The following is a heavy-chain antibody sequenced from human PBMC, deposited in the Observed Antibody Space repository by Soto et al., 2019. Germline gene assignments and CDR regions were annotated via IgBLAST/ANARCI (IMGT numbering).Heavy chain of an antibody. V-gene: IGHV1-18*01. J-gene: IGHJ6*02. CDR1: GYTFTSYG. CDR2: ISAYNGNT. CDR3: ARDSWYYYDSSGYYFSDSYGMDV. Sequence: GASVKVSCKASGYTFTSYGISWVRQAPGQGLEWMGWISAYNGNTNYAQKLQGRVTMTTDTSTSTAYMELRSLRSDDTAVYYCARDSWYYYDSSGYYFSDSYGMDVWGQGTTVTVSS. D-gene: IGHD3-22*01.